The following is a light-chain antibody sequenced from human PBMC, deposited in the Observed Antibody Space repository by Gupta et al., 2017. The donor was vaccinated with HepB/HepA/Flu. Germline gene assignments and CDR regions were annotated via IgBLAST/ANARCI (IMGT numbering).Light chain of an antibody. CDR3: QQTNSFPPT. V-gene: IGKV1-12*01. Sequence: IEMTQSPSSVSASVGDRVTITCRASQHIDNWLAWYQQKPGKAPKLLILSTFTLESGVPSRFSGSGRGTYFTLTISSLQPEDFATYYCQQTNSFPPTFGGGTKVEVK. CDR1: QHIDNW. J-gene: IGKJ4*01. CDR2: STF.